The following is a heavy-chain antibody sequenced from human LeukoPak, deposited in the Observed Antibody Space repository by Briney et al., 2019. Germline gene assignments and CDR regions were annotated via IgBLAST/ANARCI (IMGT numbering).Heavy chain of an antibody. D-gene: IGHD3-22*01. J-gene: IGHJ4*02. Sequence: ASVKVSCKASGYTFTSYGISWVRQAPGQGLEWMGWISAYNGNTNYAQKLQGRVTMTTDTSTSTAYMELRSLRSDDTAVYYCARDLRPYYYDSSGYYADYWGQGTLVTVSS. CDR3: ARDLRPYYYDSSGYYADY. CDR2: ISAYNGNT. CDR1: GYTFTSYG. V-gene: IGHV1-18*01.